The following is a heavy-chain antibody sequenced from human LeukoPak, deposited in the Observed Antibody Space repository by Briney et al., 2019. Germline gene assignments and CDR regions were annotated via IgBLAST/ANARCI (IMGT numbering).Heavy chain of an antibody. Sequence: SETLSLTCSVSGGSIRSLGYSWGWIRQPPGKGLEWIASMYYTGATYYNPSLKSRVTMSVDTSKGQFPLNLTSVTAADTAVFYCARSVSAYAGRGWFDPWGQGTLVTVSS. CDR1: GGSIRSLGYS. V-gene: IGHV4-39*06. J-gene: IGHJ5*02. CDR3: ARSVSAYAGRGWFDP. CDR2: MYYTGAT. D-gene: IGHD5-12*01.